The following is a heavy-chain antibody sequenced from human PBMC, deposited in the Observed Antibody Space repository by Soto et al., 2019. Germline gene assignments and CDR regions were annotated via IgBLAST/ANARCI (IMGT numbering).Heavy chain of an antibody. CDR1: GFTFSSYG. J-gene: IGHJ4*02. D-gene: IGHD5-12*01. CDR2: ISYDGSNK. V-gene: IGHV3-30*18. CDR3: AKGGIMLVATTFRFGY. Sequence: QVQLVESGGGVVQPGRSLRLSCAASGFTFSSYGMHWVRQAPGKGLEWVAVISYDGSNKYYADSVKGRFTISRDNSKNTLYLQMNSLRAEDTAVYYCAKGGIMLVATTFRFGYWGQGTLVTVSS.